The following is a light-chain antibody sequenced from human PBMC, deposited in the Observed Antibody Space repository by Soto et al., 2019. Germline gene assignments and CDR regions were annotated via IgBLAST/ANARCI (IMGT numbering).Light chain of an antibody. V-gene: IGKV1-39*01. J-gene: IGKJ1*01. CDR3: QQTFVIPQT. Sequence: DIQLTQSPSSLSASVGDTVSITCRATERIGSNLCWYQQKPGKAPALLIYTASTLRTGVPSRFSGSGYATDFTLTISGLQPEDVATYFCQQTFVIPQTFGQGTKVDVK. CDR1: ERIGSN. CDR2: TAS.